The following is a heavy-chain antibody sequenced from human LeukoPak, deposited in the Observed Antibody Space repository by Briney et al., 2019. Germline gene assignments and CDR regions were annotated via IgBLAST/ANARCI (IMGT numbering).Heavy chain of an antibody. CDR3: ARHGAVLSSSWLYYFDY. CDR2: IYYSGST. D-gene: IGHD6-13*01. CDR1: GGSISSGGYY. J-gene: IGHJ4*02. Sequence: SETLSLTCTVSGGSISSGGYYWSWIRQHPGKGLEWIGYIYYSGSTYYNPSHKSRVTISVDTSKNQFSLKLSSVTAADTAVYYCARHGAVLSSSWLYYFDYWGQGTLVTVSS. V-gene: IGHV4-31*03.